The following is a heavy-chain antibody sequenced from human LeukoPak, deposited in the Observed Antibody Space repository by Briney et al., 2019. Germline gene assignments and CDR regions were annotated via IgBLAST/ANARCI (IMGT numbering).Heavy chain of an antibody. CDR1: GGSNSSGGYY. CDR2: ISHSGST. CDR3: ARDLGYCTSTSCRYFDF. Sequence: SQTLSLTCTVSGGSNSSGGYYWSWIRQHPGRGLEWIGYISHSGSTYYNPSLKSRVTISVDTSRNQFSLKLSSVTAADTAVYYCARDLGYCTSTSCRYFDFWGQGTLVTVSS. V-gene: IGHV4-31*03. J-gene: IGHJ4*02. D-gene: IGHD2-2*01.